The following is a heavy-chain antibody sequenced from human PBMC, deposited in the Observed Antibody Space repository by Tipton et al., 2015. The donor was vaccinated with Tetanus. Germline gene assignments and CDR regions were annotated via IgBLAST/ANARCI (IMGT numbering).Heavy chain of an antibody. V-gene: IGHV1-8*01. D-gene: IGHD2-2*01. CDR2: LNPKSGSA. CDR1: GYTFTSYG. Sequence: QLVQSGPEVKKPGASVKVSCKASGYTFTSYGLNWVRKAAGRGFEWMGWLNPKSGSAVYAPRFQGRVTMTTNTSITTAFMEVSRLTYEDTAVYYCASGSSIRHGLDVWGHGTSVTVSS. J-gene: IGHJ6*02. CDR3: ASGSSIRHGLDV.